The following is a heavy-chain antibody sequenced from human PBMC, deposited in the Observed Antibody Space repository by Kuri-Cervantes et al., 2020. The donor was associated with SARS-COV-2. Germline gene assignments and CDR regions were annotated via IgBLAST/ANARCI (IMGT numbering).Heavy chain of an antibody. D-gene: IGHD3-10*01. V-gene: IGHV4-34*01. J-gene: IGHJ3*02. CDR3: ARGDYSPRAFDI. CDR1: GGSFSGYY. Sequence: GSLRLSCAVYGGSFSGYYWSWIRQPPGKGLEWIGEINHSGSTNYNPSLKSRVTISVDTSKNQFSLKLSSVTAADTAVYYCARGDYSPRAFDIWGQGTMVTVSS. CDR2: INHSGST.